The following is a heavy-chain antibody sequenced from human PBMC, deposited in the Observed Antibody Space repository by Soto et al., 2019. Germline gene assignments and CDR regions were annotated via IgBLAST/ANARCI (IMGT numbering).Heavy chain of an antibody. D-gene: IGHD3-22*01. J-gene: IGHJ4*02. Sequence: GGSLRLSCVVSGITFSSFAIHWVRQAPGKGLEWVSIIWFDGSNKYYADSVKGRFTISRDNSNNMLYLQMSSLRAEDTAVYYCARDLYYDRSGYWSLDYWGQGTPVTVSS. V-gene: IGHV3-33*08. CDR1: GITFSSFA. CDR3: ARDLYYDRSGYWSLDY. CDR2: IWFDGSNK.